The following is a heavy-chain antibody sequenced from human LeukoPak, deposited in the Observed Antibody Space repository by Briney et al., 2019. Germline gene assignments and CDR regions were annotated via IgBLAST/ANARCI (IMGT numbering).Heavy chain of an antibody. V-gene: IGHV1-69*05. CDR2: IIPIFGTA. Sequence: SVKVSCKASGGTFSSYAISWLRQAPGQGLEWMGRIIPIFGTANYAQKFQGRVTITTDESTSTAYMELSSLRSEDTAVYYCTRMRRSSSWYQPHLFDYWGQGTLVTVSS. D-gene: IGHD6-13*01. J-gene: IGHJ4*02. CDR3: TRMRRSSSWYQPHLFDY. CDR1: GGTFSSYA.